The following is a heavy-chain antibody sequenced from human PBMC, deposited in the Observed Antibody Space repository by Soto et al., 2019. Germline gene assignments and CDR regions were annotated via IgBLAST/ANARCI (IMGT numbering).Heavy chain of an antibody. CDR3: ASRRSGSNGSGSYYKIHYGMDV. V-gene: IGHV4-34*01. CDR1: GGSFSGYY. Sequence: SETLSLTCAVYGGSFSGYYWSWIRQPPGKGLEWIGEINHSGSTNYNPSLKSRVTISVDTSKNQFSLKLSSVTAADTAVYYCASRRSGSNGSGSYYKIHYGMDVWGQGTTVTVSS. D-gene: IGHD3-10*01. J-gene: IGHJ6*02. CDR2: INHSGST.